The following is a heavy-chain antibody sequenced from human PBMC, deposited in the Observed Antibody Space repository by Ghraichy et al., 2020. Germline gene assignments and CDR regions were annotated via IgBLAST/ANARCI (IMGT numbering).Heavy chain of an antibody. CDR1: GFSLSTSGVG. Sequence: SGPTLVKPTQTLTLTCSLSGFSLSTSGVGVGWIRQPPGKALEWLALIFWDDDRRYSPSLKNRLTITKDTSKNQVVLTMTNMDPGDTGTYYCARDQYYYYGMDVWGQGTTVTVSS. CDR3: ARDQYYYYGMDV. J-gene: IGHJ6*02. D-gene: IGHD4-11*01. CDR2: IFWDDDR. V-gene: IGHV2-5*02.